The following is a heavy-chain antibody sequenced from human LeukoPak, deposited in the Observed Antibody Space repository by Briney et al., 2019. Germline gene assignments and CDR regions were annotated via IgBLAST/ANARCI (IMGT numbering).Heavy chain of an antibody. V-gene: IGHV3-15*01. Sequence: GGSLRLSCAASGFTFSDYYMSWIRQAPGKGLEWVGRIKSKSDGGTTDNAAPVKGRFTISRDDSKNTLYLQMNSLKTEDTAVYYCTTRYYFDYWGQGTLVTVSS. CDR2: IKSKSDGGTT. J-gene: IGHJ4*02. CDR1: GFTFSDYY. CDR3: TTRYYFDY.